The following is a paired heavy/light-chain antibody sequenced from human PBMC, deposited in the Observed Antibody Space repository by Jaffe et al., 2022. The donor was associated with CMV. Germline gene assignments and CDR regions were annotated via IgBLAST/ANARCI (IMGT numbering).Heavy chain of an antibody. CDR1: GGSFTGNY. Sequence: QVQLQQWGAGLLKPSETLSLTCAVYGGSFTGNYWTWIRQSAGKGLEWIGEVNHRGDTNTNPSLKSRVAISVDTSKNQFSLKVTSVTAADTAVYYCARGRGGLVPGGPRWFDPWGQGTLVTVSS. D-gene: IGHD3-16*01. J-gene: IGHJ5*02. CDR2: VNHRGDT. V-gene: IGHV4-34*02. CDR3: ARGRGGLVPGGPRWFDP.
Light chain of an antibody. CDR1: QSVSGSY. Sequence: EIVLTQSPGTLSLSPGETATLSCRASQSVSGSYLAWYQQKPGQAPRHLIYGVSSRASGIPDRFSGSGSGADFTLTISRLEPEDFAVYYCQHYGGSPYSFGQGTKLEIK. V-gene: IGKV3-20*01. CDR2: GVS. CDR3: QHYGGSPYS. J-gene: IGKJ2*03.